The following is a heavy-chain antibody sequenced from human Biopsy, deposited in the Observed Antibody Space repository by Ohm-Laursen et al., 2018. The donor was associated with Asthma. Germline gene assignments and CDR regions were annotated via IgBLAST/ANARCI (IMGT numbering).Heavy chain of an antibody. CDR3: ARAVDYSHYYGIDV. CDR2: ISVYNGNT. D-gene: IGHD3-10*01. V-gene: IGHV1-18*01. Sequence: GASVKVSCKTSGYTFNSAGITWVRQAPGQGLEWMGWISVYNGNTKVAQKLQDRVTMITDTSTSTAYMELRSLRSDDTAVYFCARAVDYSHYYGIDVWGQGPTVTAS. J-gene: IGHJ6*02. CDR1: GYTFNSAG.